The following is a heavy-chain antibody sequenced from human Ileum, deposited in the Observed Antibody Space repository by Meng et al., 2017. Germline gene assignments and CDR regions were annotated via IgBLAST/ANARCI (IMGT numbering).Heavy chain of an antibody. V-gene: IGHV4-31*01. D-gene: IGHD2-2*01. CDR3: VEAAASGTNRGWYLDL. Sequence: LRQSVAVLSQPSQTLSRTSTLSGCSISSGAFHWSWVRQHPGQRPEWLVLIDWSGITYYSPSYKNLAPITVDSTKDQSSLRLIFETDTDTPVYSCVEAAASGTNRGWYLDLWGRGTLVTVSS. CDR1: GCSISSGAFH. J-gene: IGHJ2*01. CDR2: IDWSGIT.